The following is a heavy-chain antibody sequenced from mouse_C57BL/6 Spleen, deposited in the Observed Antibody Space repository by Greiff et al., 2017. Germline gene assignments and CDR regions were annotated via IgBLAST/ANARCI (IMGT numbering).Heavy chain of an antibody. Sequence: DVQLVESGEGLVKPGGSLKLSCAASGFTFSSYAMSWVRQTPEKRLEWVAYISSGGDYIYYADTVKGRFTISRDNARNTLYLQMSSLKSEDTAMYYCTREGYYGSSWYFDVWGTGTTVTVSS. D-gene: IGHD1-1*01. CDR1: GFTFSSYA. CDR3: TREGYYGSSWYFDV. J-gene: IGHJ1*03. V-gene: IGHV5-9-1*02. CDR2: ISSGGDYI.